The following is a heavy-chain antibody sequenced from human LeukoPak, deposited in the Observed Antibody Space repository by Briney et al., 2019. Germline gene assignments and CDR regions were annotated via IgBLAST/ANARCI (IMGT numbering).Heavy chain of an antibody. CDR2: INPNSGGT. V-gene: IGHV1-2*02. D-gene: IGHD1-26*01. CDR1: GYTFTGYY. CDR3: ARELEGADYFDY. J-gene: IGHJ4*02. Sequence: ASVKVSCKASGYTFTGYYMHWVRQAPGQGLEWMGWINPNSGGTNYAQKFQGRVTMTRDTSISTAYMELRSLRSDDTAVYYCARELEGADYFDYWGQGTLVTVSS.